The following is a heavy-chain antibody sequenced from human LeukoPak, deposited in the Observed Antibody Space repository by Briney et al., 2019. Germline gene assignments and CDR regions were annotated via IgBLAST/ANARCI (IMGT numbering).Heavy chain of an antibody. V-gene: IGHV1-69*01. Sequence: GASVKVSCKASGGTFSSYAISWVRQAPGQGLEWMGGIIPIFGTANYAQKFQGRVTITADESTSTAYMELSSLRSEDTAVYYCARDPTSRGPLDYWGQGTLVTVSS. J-gene: IGHJ4*02. CDR2: IIPIFGTA. CDR3: ARDPTSRGPLDY. D-gene: IGHD3-10*01. CDR1: GGTFSSYA.